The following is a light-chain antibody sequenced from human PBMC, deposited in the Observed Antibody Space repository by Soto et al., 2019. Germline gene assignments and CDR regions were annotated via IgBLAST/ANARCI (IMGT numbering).Light chain of an antibody. CDR2: DVR. CDR3: NSYTSSSTHV. V-gene: IGLV2-14*01. J-gene: IGLJ1*01. CDR1: SSDVGGYNY. Sequence: QSVLTQPASVSGSPGQSITISCTGTSSDVGGYNYVSWFQQHPGKAPKLMIYDVRHRPSGISNRLSGSKSANTASLTISGLQAEDEPDYYCNSYTSSSTHVFGTGTKLTLL.